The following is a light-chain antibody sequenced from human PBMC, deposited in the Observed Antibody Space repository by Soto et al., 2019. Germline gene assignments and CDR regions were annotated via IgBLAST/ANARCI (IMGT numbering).Light chain of an antibody. CDR2: DAS. CDR3: QQFHYWWT. Sequence: EIVMTQSPATLSVSTWERATLSCRASQNIDNKLVWYQQKPGQVPRLLIYDASTRATGIPARFSGSGSGTEFTLTISSLQSEDFAFYYCQQFHYWWTFGQGTKVDIK. V-gene: IGKV3-15*01. J-gene: IGKJ1*01. CDR1: QNIDNK.